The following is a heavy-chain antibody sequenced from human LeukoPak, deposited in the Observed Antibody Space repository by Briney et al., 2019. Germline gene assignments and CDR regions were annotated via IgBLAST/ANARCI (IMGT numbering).Heavy chain of an antibody. CDR2: IIPIFGTA. Sequence: ASVKVSCKASGGTFSSYAISWVRQAPGQGLEWMGGIIPIFGTANYAQKFQGRVTITADESTSTAYMELSSLRSEDTAVYYCASSDYSNYPAADYWGQGTLVTVSS. J-gene: IGHJ4*02. V-gene: IGHV1-69*13. CDR1: GGTFSSYA. D-gene: IGHD4-11*01. CDR3: ASSDYSNYPAADY.